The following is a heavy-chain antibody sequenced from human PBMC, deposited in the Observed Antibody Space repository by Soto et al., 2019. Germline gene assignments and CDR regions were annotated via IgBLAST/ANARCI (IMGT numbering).Heavy chain of an antibody. V-gene: IGHV4-4*07. CDR2: VYATGTS. CDR3: VRDGSKTLRDCFDP. J-gene: IGHJ5*02. Sequence: QVQVQESGPGLVKPSETLSLTCSVSGGSMSKFYWSWIRKTAGEGLEWMGRVYATGTSDYNPSLRSRIAMSVDISKKTFSLRLRSVPAADTGVYYCVRDGSKTLRDCFDPWGQGILVTVSS. D-gene: IGHD4-17*01. CDR1: GGSMSKFY.